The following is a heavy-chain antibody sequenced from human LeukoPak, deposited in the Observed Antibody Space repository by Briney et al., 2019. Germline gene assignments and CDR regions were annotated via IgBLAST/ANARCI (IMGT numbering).Heavy chain of an antibody. V-gene: IGHV3-7*01. CDR2: IKQDGSEK. Sequence: GGSLRLSCAASGFTFSSYWMSWVRQAPGRGREWVANIKQDGSEKYYVDSVKGRFTISRDNAKNSLYLQMNSLRAEDTAVYYCARDGYNSGFDYWGQGTLVTVSS. J-gene: IGHJ4*02. D-gene: IGHD5-24*01. CDR3: ARDGYNSGFDY. CDR1: GFTFSSYW.